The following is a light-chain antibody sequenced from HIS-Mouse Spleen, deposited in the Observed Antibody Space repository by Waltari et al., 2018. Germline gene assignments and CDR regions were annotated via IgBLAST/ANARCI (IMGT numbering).Light chain of an antibody. J-gene: IGLJ3*02. Sequence: QSVLTQPPSASGTPGQRVTISCSGSSSNIGSNYVYWYQQLPGTAPKLLLYRNNPRPSGVPDRVSGSKSGTSASLAISGLRSEDEADYYCAAWDDSLSGPVFGGGTKLTVL. CDR1: SSNIGSNY. CDR3: AAWDDSLSGPV. V-gene: IGLV1-47*01. CDR2: RNN.